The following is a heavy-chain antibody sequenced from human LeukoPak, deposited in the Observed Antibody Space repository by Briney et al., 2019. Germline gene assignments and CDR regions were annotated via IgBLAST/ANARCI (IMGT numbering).Heavy chain of an antibody. Sequence: SETLSLTCTVSGGSISSSSYYWGWIRQPPGKGLEWIGSIYYSGSTYYNPSLKSRVTISVDTSKNQFSLKLSSVTAADTAVYYCARDGSWGYSYGLFDYWGQGTLVTVSS. V-gene: IGHV4-39*07. CDR2: IYYSGST. J-gene: IGHJ4*02. D-gene: IGHD5-18*01. CDR3: ARDGSWGYSYGLFDY. CDR1: GGSISSSSYY.